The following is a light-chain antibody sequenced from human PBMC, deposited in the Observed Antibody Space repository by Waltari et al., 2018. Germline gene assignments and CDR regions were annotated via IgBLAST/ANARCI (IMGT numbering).Light chain of an antibody. CDR2: DVS. CDR1: SSDVGGYDY. CDR3: SSYSSNSLYV. V-gene: IGLV2-14*03. J-gene: IGLJ1*01. Sequence: QSALTQPASVSGSPGQSITISCTGTSSDVGGYDYVSWYQQYPGKAPKLVIYDVSNRPSGASTRFSGSKSGNTASLIISGLLAEDEADYYCSSYSSNSLYVFGTGTKVTVL.